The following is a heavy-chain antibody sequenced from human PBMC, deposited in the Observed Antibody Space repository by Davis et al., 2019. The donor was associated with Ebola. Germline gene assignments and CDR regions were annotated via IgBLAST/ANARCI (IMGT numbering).Heavy chain of an antibody. Sequence: ASVKVSCKASGYTFTSYGISWVRQAPGQGLEWMGWISAYNGNTNYAQKLQGRVTLTADKSTSTAYMELSSLRSEDTAVYYCARALDDSSGYYIGWGQGTLVTASS. J-gene: IGHJ4*02. V-gene: IGHV1-18*01. CDR3: ARALDDSSGYYIG. CDR2: ISAYNGNT. CDR1: GYTFTSYG. D-gene: IGHD3-22*01.